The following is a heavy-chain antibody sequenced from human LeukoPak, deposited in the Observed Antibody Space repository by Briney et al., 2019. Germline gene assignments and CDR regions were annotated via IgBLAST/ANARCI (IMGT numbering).Heavy chain of an antibody. D-gene: IGHD4-11*01. Sequence: GGSLRLSCAPSVFTFSSYGMHWGPDAPGEGVECVAYIRYYGSNKYYSDSLKCRFTISRDNSNHTLYLQMNSLRADDTAVYYCAKPQVTEHYYYYYYLAGRGKGGTV. CDR3: AKPQVTEHYYYYYYLAG. V-gene: IGHV3-30*02. CDR2: IRYYGSNK. J-gene: IGHJ6*03. CDR1: VFTFSSYG.